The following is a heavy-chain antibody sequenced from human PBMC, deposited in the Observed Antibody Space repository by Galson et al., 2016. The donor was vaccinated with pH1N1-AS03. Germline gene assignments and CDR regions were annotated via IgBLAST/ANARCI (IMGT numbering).Heavy chain of an antibody. CDR1: GFTFSGYW. V-gene: IGHV3-7*01. J-gene: IGHJ6*02. CDR3: ARVPYSYGMDV. CDR2: IKQGGSEK. Sequence: SLRLSCAASGFTFSGYWMSWVRQAPGKGLEWVAHIKQGGSEKYYVDSVKGRFTISRDNAKNSLYLQMNSLRAEDTAVYYCARVPYSYGMDVWGQGTTVTVSS.